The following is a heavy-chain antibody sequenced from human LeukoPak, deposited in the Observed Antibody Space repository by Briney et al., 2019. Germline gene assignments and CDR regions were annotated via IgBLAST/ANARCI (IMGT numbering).Heavy chain of an antibody. J-gene: IGHJ4*02. D-gene: IGHD5-12*01. CDR1: GLTFSSYA. Sequence: PGGSLRLSCAASGLTFSSYAMSWVRQAPGRGLELVSAIRGSGGSTFYADSVKGRFTISRDNSKNTLYLQVNSLRAEDTAVYYCAKGLWAGAGGYDPFDYWGQGTLVTVSS. CDR3: AKGLWAGAGGYDPFDY. CDR2: IRGSGGST. V-gene: IGHV3-23*01.